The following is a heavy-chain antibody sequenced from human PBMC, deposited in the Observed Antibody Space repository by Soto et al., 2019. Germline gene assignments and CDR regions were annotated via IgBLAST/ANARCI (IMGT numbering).Heavy chain of an antibody. CDR2: IHRDGNST. CDR1: GFTFDYYW. CDR3: ARGDRRAFDL. Sequence: EVQLVESGGGLVQPGESLRLSCAASGFTFDYYWLHWVRQAPGQGLVWVSRIHRDGNSTTYADSVKGRFTISRDNAKNTLSLQMNSLRAEDTAVYYCARGDRRAFDLWGQGTVVTVSS. J-gene: IGHJ3*01. V-gene: IGHV3-74*01.